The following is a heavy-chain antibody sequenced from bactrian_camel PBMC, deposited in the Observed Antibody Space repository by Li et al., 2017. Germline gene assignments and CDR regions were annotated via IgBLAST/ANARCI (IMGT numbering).Heavy chain of an antibody. Sequence: HVQLVESGGGSVQAGGSLKLSCATSGFSIYMVCTGWFRQYPGKERVWVAEINPNIGGAYYADSVKGRFTISHAKNTLYLQMNSLKPEDTAMYYCAAGLRCIYSTGLSHLDEKYNYWGQGTQVTVS. CDR1: GFSIYMVC. CDR3: AAGLRCIYSTGLSHLDEKYNY. CDR2: INPNIGGA. D-gene: IGHD2*01. V-gene: IGHV3S1*01. J-gene: IGHJ4*01.